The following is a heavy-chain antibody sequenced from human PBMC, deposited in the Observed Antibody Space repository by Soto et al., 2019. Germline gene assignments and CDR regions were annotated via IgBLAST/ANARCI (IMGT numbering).Heavy chain of an antibody. V-gene: IGHV4-39*01. CDR1: GGSISSSSYY. J-gene: IGHJ4*02. D-gene: IGHD3-16*02. CDR2: IYYSGST. Sequence: SETLSLTCTVSGGSISSSSYYWGWIRQPPGKGLEWIGSIYYSGSTYYNPSLKSRVTISEDTSKNQFSLKLSSVTAADTAVYYCARIAAELRLGELSLFDYWGQGTLVTVSS. CDR3: ARIAAELRLGELSLFDY.